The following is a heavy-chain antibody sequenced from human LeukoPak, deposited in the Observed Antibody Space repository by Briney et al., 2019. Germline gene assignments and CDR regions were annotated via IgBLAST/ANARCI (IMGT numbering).Heavy chain of an antibody. Sequence: GRSLRLSCAASGFTFSSYGMHWVRQAPGKGLEWVAVISYDGSNKYYADSVKGRFTISRDNSKNTLYLQMNSLRAEDTAVYYCAKARYYYGSDLYYFDYWGQGTLVIVSS. CDR3: AKARYYYGSDLYYFDY. J-gene: IGHJ4*02. CDR1: GFTFSSYG. D-gene: IGHD3-10*01. CDR2: ISYDGSNK. V-gene: IGHV3-30*18.